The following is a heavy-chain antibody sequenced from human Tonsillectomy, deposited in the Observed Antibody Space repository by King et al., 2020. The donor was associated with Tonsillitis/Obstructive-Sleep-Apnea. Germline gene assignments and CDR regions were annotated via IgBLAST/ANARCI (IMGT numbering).Heavy chain of an antibody. Sequence: VQLVESGGGLVQPGGSLRLSCAASGFTFSSYWMHWVRQAPGKGLVWVSRINSDGSTTSYADAVMGRFTISRDNAKNTLYLQMNSLRAEDTAVYYCARASRGAFDIWGQGTMVTVSS. CDR3: ARASRGAFDI. CDR2: INSDGSTT. V-gene: IGHV3-74*01. D-gene: IGHD6-13*01. CDR1: GFTFSSYW. J-gene: IGHJ3*02.